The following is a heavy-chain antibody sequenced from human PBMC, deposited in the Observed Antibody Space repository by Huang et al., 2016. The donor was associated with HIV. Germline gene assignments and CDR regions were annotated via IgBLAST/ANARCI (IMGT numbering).Heavy chain of an antibody. CDR2: IYYSRIT. D-gene: IGHD2-2*01. CDR1: GGSISSSSYY. CDR3: ARHMDCSSSSCLAGGHERGPFDM. J-gene: IGHJ3*02. Sequence: QLQLQESGPGLVKPSETLSLTCSVSGGSISSSSYYWGWIRQPPGKGLEWIGSIYYSRITFYHPSLKSRLTISVDTSKNQFSRRLSSVTAADTSVYYCARHMDCSSSSCLAGGHERGPFDMWGQGTMVTVSS. V-gene: IGHV4-39*01.